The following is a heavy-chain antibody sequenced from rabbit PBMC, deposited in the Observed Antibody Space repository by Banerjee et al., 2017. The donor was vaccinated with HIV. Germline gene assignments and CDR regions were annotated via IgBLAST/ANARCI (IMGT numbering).Heavy chain of an antibody. Sequence: QSLEESGGDLVKPGASLTLTCTASGFSFSSTNYMCWVRQAPGKGLEWIACIYAGSSGITYYASWAKGRFTISKTSSTTVTLQMTSLTAADTATYFCARDRSGYAGYGYAGGWLDLWGPGTLVTVS. CDR2: IYAGSSGIT. J-gene: IGHJ6*01. CDR3: ARDRSGYAGYGYAGGWLDL. V-gene: IGHV1S40*01. CDR1: GFSFSSTNY. D-gene: IGHD6-1*01.